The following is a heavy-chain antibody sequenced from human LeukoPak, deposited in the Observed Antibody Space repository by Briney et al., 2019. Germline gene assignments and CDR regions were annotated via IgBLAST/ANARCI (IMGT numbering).Heavy chain of an antibody. V-gene: IGHV3-21*01. CDR2: ISSSSSYI. Sequence: GGSLRLSCAASGFTFSSYWMSWVRQAPGKGLEWVSSISSSSSYIYYADSVKGRFTISRDNAKNSLYLQMNSLRAEDTAVYYCARAPPDYGDYGILLRSAFDIWGQGTMVTVSS. J-gene: IGHJ3*02. CDR3: ARAPPDYGDYGILLRSAFDI. CDR1: GFTFSSYW. D-gene: IGHD4-17*01.